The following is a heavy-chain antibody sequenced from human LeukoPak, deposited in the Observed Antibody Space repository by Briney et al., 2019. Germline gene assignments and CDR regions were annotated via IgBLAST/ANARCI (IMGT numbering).Heavy chain of an antibody. V-gene: IGHV3-23*01. CDR1: GFTFSSYC. Sequence: AGSLRLSCAASGFTFSSYCRSWVRQAPGKGLEWVSGISGSGGNTYYADSMRGGFTISKDTSKNTLLLHMRSLRAEDTAVYYCAKALGGYHFDYLGQGTLVTVSS. D-gene: IGHD3-16*01. CDR3: AKALGGYHFDY. CDR2: ISGSGGNT. J-gene: IGHJ4*02.